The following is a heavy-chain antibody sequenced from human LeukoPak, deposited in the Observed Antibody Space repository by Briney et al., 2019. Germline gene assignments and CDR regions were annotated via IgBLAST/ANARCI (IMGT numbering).Heavy chain of an antibody. CDR2: IIPKYSAS. CDR1: GGSFSDYP. Sequence: GSSVKVSCKASGGSFSDYPINWVRQAPGQGLEWLGGIIPKYSASNYAQAFQGRVTITADESTNTVYMEMSGLRPDDTAVYYCMIGLDYWGQGTLVTVSS. CDR3: MIGLDY. J-gene: IGHJ4*02. V-gene: IGHV1-69*01.